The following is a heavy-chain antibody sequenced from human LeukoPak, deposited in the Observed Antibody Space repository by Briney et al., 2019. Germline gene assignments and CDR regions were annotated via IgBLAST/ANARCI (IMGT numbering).Heavy chain of an antibody. J-gene: IGHJ3*02. CDR2: MNPNSGNT. CDR3: TRAPYGNDAFDI. D-gene: IGHD3-16*01. V-gene: IGHV1-8*01. Sequence: ASVKVSCKASGYTFTSYDINWVRQATGQGLEWMGWMNPNSGNTGYAQKFQGRSTMTRNTSITTTYLGLSSLRSEDTTAHSCTRAPYGNDAFDIWGQGTMVTVSS. CDR1: GYTFTSYD.